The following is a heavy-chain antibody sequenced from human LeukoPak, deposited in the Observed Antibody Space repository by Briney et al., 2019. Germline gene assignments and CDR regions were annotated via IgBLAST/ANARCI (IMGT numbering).Heavy chain of an antibody. Sequence: GGSLRLSRAASGFTFDDYAMHWVRQAPGKGLEWVSLISGDGGSTYFADSVKGRFTISRDNSKNTLYLQMNSLRAEDTAVYYCAKIGYYYDSGGYYPFDYWGQGTLVTVSS. CDR3: AKIGYYYDSGGYYPFDY. D-gene: IGHD3-22*01. V-gene: IGHV3-43*02. CDR2: ISGDGGST. J-gene: IGHJ4*02. CDR1: GFTFDDYA.